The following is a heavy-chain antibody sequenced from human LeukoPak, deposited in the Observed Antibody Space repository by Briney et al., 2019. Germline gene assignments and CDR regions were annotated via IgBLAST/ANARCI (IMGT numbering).Heavy chain of an antibody. Sequence: ASVKVSCKASGYTFTGYYMHWVRQAPGQGLEWMGWINPNSGGTNYAQKFQGRVTMTRDTSISTAYMELSRLRSDDTAVYYCARGGRDAITGTTWYMDVWGKGTTVTVSS. D-gene: IGHD1-7*01. CDR2: INPNSGGT. V-gene: IGHV1-2*02. CDR1: GYTFTGYY. J-gene: IGHJ6*03. CDR3: ARGGRDAITGTTWYMDV.